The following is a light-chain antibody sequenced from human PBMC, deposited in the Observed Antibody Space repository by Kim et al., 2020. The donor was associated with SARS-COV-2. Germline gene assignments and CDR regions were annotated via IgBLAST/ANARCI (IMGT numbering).Light chain of an antibody. CDR1: RNIATW. Sequence: SASIGDRVTIPCRASRNIATWVAWYQQKAGEAPRLLIYKASNLKSGVPSRFSGSGSGTEFTLTTDSLQADDLATYYCQQYKSYPWTFGQGTKLEI. V-gene: IGKV1-5*03. CDR2: KAS. J-gene: IGKJ1*01. CDR3: QQYKSYPWT.